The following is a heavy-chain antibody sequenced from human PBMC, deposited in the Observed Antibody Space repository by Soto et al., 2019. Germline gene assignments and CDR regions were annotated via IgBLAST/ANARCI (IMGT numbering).Heavy chain of an antibody. CDR2: INSDGSST. Sequence: PGGSLRFSCGASGFTFSSYWMHWVRQVAGKGLVWVSRINSDGSSTSYADSVKGRFTISRDNAKNTLYLQMNSLRAEDTAVYYCARGNCGGDCQLDYWGQGTLVTVSS. D-gene: IGHD2-21*01. J-gene: IGHJ4*02. CDR1: GFTFSSYW. CDR3: ARGNCGGDCQLDY. V-gene: IGHV3-74*01.